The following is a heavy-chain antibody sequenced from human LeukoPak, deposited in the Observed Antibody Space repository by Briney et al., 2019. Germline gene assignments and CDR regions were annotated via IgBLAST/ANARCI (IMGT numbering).Heavy chain of an antibody. Sequence: PGGSLRLSCAASGFTFSSYSMNWVRQAPGEGLEWVSSISSSSSYIYYADSVKGRFTISRDNAKNSLYLQMNSLRAEDTAVYYCARDSVTIFGVVIKADYWGQGTLVTVSS. V-gene: IGHV3-21*01. CDR2: ISSSSSYI. CDR1: GFTFSSYS. CDR3: ARDSVTIFGVVIKADY. J-gene: IGHJ4*02. D-gene: IGHD3-3*01.